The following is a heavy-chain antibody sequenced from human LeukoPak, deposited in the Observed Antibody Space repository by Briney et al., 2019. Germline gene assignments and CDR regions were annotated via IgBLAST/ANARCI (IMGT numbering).Heavy chain of an antibody. CDR1: GFTFSKFW. J-gene: IGHJ4*02. D-gene: IGHD6-25*01. CDR2: IKEDGSTK. V-gene: IGHV3-7*01. Sequence: GGSLRLSCAASGFTFSKFWMSWVRHAPGKGLEWVGNIKEDGSTKHYVDSVKGRFTISRDNAKNSLSLQMNYLRVEDTAVYYCATSDDSAATYWGQGTLVTVSS. CDR3: ATSDDSAATY.